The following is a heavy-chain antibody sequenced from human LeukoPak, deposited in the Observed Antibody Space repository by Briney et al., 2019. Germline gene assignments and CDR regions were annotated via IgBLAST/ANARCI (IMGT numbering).Heavy chain of an antibody. D-gene: IGHD6-13*01. CDR1: GFTFSSYA. CDR2: ISYDGSNK. Sequence: GGSLRLSCAASGFTFSSYAMHWVRQAPGKGLEWVAVISYDGSNKYYADSVKGRFTISRDNSKNTLYLQMNSLRAEDTAVYYCARDSAAAADAFDIWGQGTMVTVSS. V-gene: IGHV3-30*04. J-gene: IGHJ3*02. CDR3: ARDSAAAADAFDI.